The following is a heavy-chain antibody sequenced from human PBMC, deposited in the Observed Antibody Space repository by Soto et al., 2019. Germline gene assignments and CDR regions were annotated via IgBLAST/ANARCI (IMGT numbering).Heavy chain of an antibody. J-gene: IGHJ4*02. CDR1: GFTALSYA. V-gene: IGHV1-3*01. CDR3: AREVKGVTSFDY. Sequence: ASVKVSCQASGFTALSYAFHWVRQAPGQGPEWLGWLNGGVDGTSYSQRFQGRATISRDTSTNTVYLEVTSLTSEDTAVYYCAREVKGVTSFDYWGQGTLVTVSS. D-gene: IGHD3-10*01. CDR2: LNGGVDGT.